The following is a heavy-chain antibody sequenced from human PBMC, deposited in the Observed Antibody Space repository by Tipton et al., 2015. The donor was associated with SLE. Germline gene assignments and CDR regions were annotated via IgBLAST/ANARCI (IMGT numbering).Heavy chain of an antibody. V-gene: IGHV4-34*01. CDR1: GGSFSGYY. CDR2: INHSGST. D-gene: IGHD7-27*01. CDR3: AREGVNWGRDWFDP. J-gene: IGHJ5*02. Sequence: TLSLTCAVYGGSFSGYYWSWIRQSPGKGLEWIGEINHSGSTNYNPSLKSRVTISVDTSKKQFSLKLSSVTAADTAVYYCAREGVNWGRDWFDPWGQGTLVTVSS.